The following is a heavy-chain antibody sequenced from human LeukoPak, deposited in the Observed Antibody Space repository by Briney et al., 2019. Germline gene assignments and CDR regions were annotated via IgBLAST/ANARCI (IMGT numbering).Heavy chain of an antibody. Sequence: PSETLSLTCAVYGGSFSGYYWSWIRQPPGKGLEWIGEINHSGSTNYNPSLKSRVTISVDTSKNQFSLKLSSVTAADTAVYYCARRPPITMVRGVSASRGWFDPWGQGTLVTVSS. CDR1: GGSFSGYY. CDR2: INHSGST. CDR3: ARRPPITMVRGVSASRGWFDP. D-gene: IGHD3-10*01. J-gene: IGHJ5*02. V-gene: IGHV4-34*01.